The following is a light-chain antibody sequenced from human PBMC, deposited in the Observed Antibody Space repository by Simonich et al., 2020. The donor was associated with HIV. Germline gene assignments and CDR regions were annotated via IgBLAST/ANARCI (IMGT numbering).Light chain of an antibody. V-gene: IGKV2-30*02. CDR2: EVS. CDR3: MQGTHWPRT. Sequence: DVVMTQSPLSLPVTLGQPASISCRSSQSLVHTDGNTYLKWLQQRPGQSPRRLIYEVSNRDSGVPDRFSGSGSGTDFTLKISRVEAEDVGVYYCMQGTHWPRTFGQGTKVEIK. J-gene: IGKJ1*01. CDR1: QSLVHTDGNTY.